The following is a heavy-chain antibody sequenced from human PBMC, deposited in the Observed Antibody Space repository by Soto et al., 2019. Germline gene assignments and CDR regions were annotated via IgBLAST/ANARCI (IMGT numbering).Heavy chain of an antibody. V-gene: IGHV3-7*01. CDR3: ASEYSSSAGPY. Sequence: GGSLRLSCAAPGFTFSTYWMSWVRQAPGKGLEWVASIKQDGSETYYVDSVKGRFTISRDNAKNSLYLQMNSLRAEDTAVYYCASEYSSSAGPYWGQGTLISVSS. J-gene: IGHJ4*02. D-gene: IGHD6-6*01. CDR1: GFTFSTYW. CDR2: IKQDGSET.